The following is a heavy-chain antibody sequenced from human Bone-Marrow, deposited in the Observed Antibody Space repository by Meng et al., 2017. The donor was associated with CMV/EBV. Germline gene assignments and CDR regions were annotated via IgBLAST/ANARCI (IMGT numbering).Heavy chain of an antibody. D-gene: IGHD2-21*02. CDR1: GDSIGRDKW. V-gene: IGHV4-4*02. Sequence: SETLSLTCAVSGDSIGRDKWWTWVRQPPGKGLEWIGEAHRSGRTNYNPSLKSRVTISLDKSKNQFSLRLSSVSAADTAVYYCARGGDWQFDYWGQGTLVAASS. CDR3: ARGGDWQFDY. CDR2: AHRSGRT. J-gene: IGHJ4*02.